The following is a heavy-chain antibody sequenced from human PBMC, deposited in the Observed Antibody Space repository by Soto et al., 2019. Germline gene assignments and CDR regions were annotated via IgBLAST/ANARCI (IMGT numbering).Heavy chain of an antibody. Sequence: QVRLVESGGDLVKSGGSLRISCTASGFIFSNYYMSWIRQAPGKGLEWVSSISSRDLSIYYADSVKGRFTIFRDNAKNSLFLHMSDLRAADTAVYYCARVSATGWHVNGRDYFDHWGLGTLVTVSS. J-gene: IGHJ4*02. V-gene: IGHV3-11*01. CDR3: ARVSATGWHVNGRDYFDH. CDR1: GFIFSNYY. CDR2: ISSRDLSI. D-gene: IGHD6-19*01.